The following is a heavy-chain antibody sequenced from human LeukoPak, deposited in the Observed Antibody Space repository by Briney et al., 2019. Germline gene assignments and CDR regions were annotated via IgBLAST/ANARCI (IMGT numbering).Heavy chain of an antibody. Sequence: SETLSLTCTVSGGSISSSSYYRGWIRQPPGKGLEWIGSIYYSGSTYYNPSLKSRVTISVDTSKNQFSLKLSSVTAADTAVYYCARRGYSYGILDPFFDYWGQGTLVTVSS. V-gene: IGHV4-39*01. J-gene: IGHJ4*02. CDR2: IYYSGST. CDR1: GGSISSSSYY. CDR3: ARRGYSYGILDPFFDY. D-gene: IGHD5-18*01.